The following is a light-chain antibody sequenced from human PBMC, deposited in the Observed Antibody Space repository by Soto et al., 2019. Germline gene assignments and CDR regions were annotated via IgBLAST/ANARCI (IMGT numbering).Light chain of an antibody. CDR3: QQYGSSPT. J-gene: IGKJ1*01. V-gene: IGKV3-20*01. Sequence: ENVLTQSPATLSLSPGERATLSCRASQTVGSSFLAWYQQKSGQAPRLLIYGASNRATGIPDRFSGSGSGTDFTLTISRLEPEDFAVYYCQQYGSSPTFGQGTKVDIK. CDR2: GAS. CDR1: QTVGSSF.